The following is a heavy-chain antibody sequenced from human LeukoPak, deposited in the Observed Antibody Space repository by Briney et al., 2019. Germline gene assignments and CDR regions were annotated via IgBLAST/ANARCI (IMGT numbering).Heavy chain of an antibody. V-gene: IGHV3-30*18. D-gene: IGHD3-22*01. CDR1: GFTFSSSG. CDR3: AKVHLTYYFDSSGYGFQDY. Sequence: GGSLTLSCAASGFTFSSSGMHWVRQAPGKGLEWVAVISYDGNTEYYADPVKGRFTISRDNSKNTLYLQMNSLRAEDTAVYYCAKVHLTYYFDSSGYGFQDYWGQGTLVTVSS. CDR2: ISYDGNTE. J-gene: IGHJ4*02.